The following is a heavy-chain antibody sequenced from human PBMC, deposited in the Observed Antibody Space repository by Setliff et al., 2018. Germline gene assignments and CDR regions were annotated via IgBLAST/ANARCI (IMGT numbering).Heavy chain of an antibody. V-gene: IGHV3-7*01. CDR2: INQVGNAR. CDR1: GFTFSSLW. CDR3: ARDGVFYAMDV. Sequence: GGSLRLSCAASGFTFSSLWMSWVRQAPGRGLERVANINQVGNARYYVDSVRGRFTISRDNAKDSLYLQMNSLRAEDTALYYCARDGVFYAMDVWGRGTTVTVSS. J-gene: IGHJ6*02. D-gene: IGHD3-10*01.